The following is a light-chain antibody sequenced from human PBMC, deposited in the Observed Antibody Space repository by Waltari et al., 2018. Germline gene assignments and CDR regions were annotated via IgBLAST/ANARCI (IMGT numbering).Light chain of an antibody. CDR2: DVS. CDR1: SSDFGCYAY. J-gene: IGLJ1*01. CDR3: SSFTRSDTPLYV. Sequence: QSALTQPASVSGSPGQSITISCPGTSSDFGCYAYVSWYQHHPGRAPTLMIYDVSNRPSGVSDRFSGSKSGNTASLTISGLQTEDEADYYCSSFTRSDTPLYVFGTGTKVTVL. V-gene: IGLV2-14*03.